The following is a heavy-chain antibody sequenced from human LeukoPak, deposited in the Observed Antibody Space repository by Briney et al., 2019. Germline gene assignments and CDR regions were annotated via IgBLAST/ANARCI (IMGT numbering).Heavy chain of an antibody. V-gene: IGHV1-46*01. CDR2: INPSGGTT. CDR1: GYTFTSYH. J-gene: IGHJ4*02. CDR3: ARGGHVVVVAATPDY. D-gene: IGHD2-15*01. Sequence: ASVKVSCKASGYTFTSYHMHWVRQAPGQGLEWMGIINPSGGTTNYAQKFRGRVTMTRDMSTSTVYMELSSLRSDDTAVYYCARGGHVVVVAATPDYWGQGTLVTVSS.